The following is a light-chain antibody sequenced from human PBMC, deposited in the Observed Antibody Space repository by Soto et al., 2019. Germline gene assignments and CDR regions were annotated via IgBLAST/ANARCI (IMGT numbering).Light chain of an antibody. V-gene: IGLV3-21*02. CDR3: QVWDSSSDHRFV. J-gene: IGLJ1*01. Sequence: RITCVGNNIGSKSVHWYQQKPGQAPVLVVYDDSDRPSGIPERFSGSNSGNTATLTISRVEAGDEADYYCQVWDSSSDHRFVFGTGTKVTVL. CDR1: NIGSKS. CDR2: DDS.